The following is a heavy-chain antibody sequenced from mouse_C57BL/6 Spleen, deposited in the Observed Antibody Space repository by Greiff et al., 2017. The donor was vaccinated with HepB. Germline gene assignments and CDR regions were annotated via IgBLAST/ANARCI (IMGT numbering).Heavy chain of an antibody. D-gene: IGHD1-1*01. CDR1: GYAFSSSW. V-gene: IGHV1-82*01. J-gene: IGHJ2*01. CDR3: ASYYYGSSPFDY. CDR2: IYPGDGDT. Sequence: QVQLQHSGPELVKPGASVKISCKASGYAFSSSWMNWVKQRPGKGLEWIGRIYPGDGDTNYNGKFKGKATLTADKSSSTAYMQLSSLTSEDSAVYFCASYYYGSSPFDYWGQGTTLTVSS.